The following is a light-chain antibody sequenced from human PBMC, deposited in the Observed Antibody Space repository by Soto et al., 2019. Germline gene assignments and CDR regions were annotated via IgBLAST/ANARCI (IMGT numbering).Light chain of an antibody. CDR2: DVS. CDR3: QQYGNPPIT. CDR1: QSITTW. V-gene: IGKV1-5*01. J-gene: IGKJ5*01. Sequence: DIQMTQSPSTVSADVVDSVTITCRASQSITTWLAWYQQRPGKAPKLLIYDVSSLQSGVPSRFSGGGSGTDFTLTISRLEPEDFAVYYCQQYGNPPITFGQGTRLEIK.